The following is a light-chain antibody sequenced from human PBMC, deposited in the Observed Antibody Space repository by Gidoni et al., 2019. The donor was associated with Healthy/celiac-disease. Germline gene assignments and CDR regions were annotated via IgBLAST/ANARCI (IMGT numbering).Light chain of an antibody. CDR1: QSVSSN. J-gene: IGKJ2*01. CDR3: QQYNNWPPAT. V-gene: IGKV3-15*01. Sequence: EIVMTQSPATLSVSPGDRATLSCRASQSVSSNLAWYQQKPGQAPRLLIYGASTRATGIPARFRGSGSGTEFTITISSLQSEDFAVYYCQQYNNWPPATFXQXTKLEIK. CDR2: GAS.